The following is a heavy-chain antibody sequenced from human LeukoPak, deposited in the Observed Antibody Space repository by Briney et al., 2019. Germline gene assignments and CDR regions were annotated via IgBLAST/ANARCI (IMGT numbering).Heavy chain of an antibody. J-gene: IGHJ6*02. V-gene: IGHV3-30*02. CDR1: GFTFSSYG. Sequence: GGSLRLSCAASGFTFSSYGMHWVRQAPGKGLEWVAFIRYDGSNKYYADSVKGRFPISRDNSKNTLYLQMNSLRAEDTAVYYGAKDLRYSSNHYYYYYGMDVWGQGTTVTVSS. D-gene: IGHD6-13*01. CDR3: AKDLRYSSNHYYYYYGMDV. CDR2: IRYDGSNK.